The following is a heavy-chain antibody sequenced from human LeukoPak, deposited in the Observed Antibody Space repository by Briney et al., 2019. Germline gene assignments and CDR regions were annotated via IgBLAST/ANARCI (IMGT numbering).Heavy chain of an antibody. CDR3: AKSPGPMPASTIYYFDH. CDR1: GFTFSSHA. J-gene: IGHJ4*02. V-gene: IGHV3-23*01. Sequence: PGGSLRLSCAGSGFTFSSHAMSWVRQTPGKGLEWISLISGSGGSPYYADSVLGRFTISRDSSKNTLYLQMNNLRADDTAVYYCAKSPGPMPASTIYYFDHWGQGALVTVSA. CDR2: ISGSGGSP. D-gene: IGHD5-24*01.